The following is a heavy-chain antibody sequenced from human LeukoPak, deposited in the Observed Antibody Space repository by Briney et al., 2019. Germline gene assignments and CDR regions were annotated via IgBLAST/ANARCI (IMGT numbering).Heavy chain of an antibody. CDR2: IKQDGSEK. V-gene: IGHV3-7*01. CDR1: GFIFSSYW. D-gene: IGHD6-19*01. J-gene: IGHJ6*02. Sequence: GGSLRLSCAASGFIFSSYWMSWVRQAPGKGLEWVANIKQDGSEKYYVDSVKGRFSISRDNAKNSLYLQMNSLRAEDTAVYYCARDFGFLGGWASYYYYGMDVWGQGTTVTVSS. CDR3: ARDFGFLGGWASYYYYGMDV.